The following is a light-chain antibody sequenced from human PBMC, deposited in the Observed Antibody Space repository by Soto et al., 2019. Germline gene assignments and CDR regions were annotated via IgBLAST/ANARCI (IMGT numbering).Light chain of an antibody. J-gene: IGKJ4*01. Sequence: DIQMTQSPSAMSASVGDRVTITCRESQDINNYLVWFQQKPGTVPKRLIYAASSLQSGVPSRFSGSRSGTEFTLTISSLQPEDFATYYCLQHNSYPLTFGGGTKVEIK. CDR2: AAS. V-gene: IGKV1-17*03. CDR3: LQHNSYPLT. CDR1: QDINNY.